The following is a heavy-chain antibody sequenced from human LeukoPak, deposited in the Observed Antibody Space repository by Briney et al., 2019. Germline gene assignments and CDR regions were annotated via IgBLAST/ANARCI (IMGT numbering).Heavy chain of an antibody. CDR1: GFTFTRYW. CDR2: INIDGTTT. CDR3: ARDSYEVGATFDY. J-gene: IGHJ4*02. V-gene: IGHV3-74*01. D-gene: IGHD1-26*01. Sequence: GGSLRLSCAASGFTFTRYWMHWVRQVPGKGLVWVSRINIDGTTTNYADSVKGRFTVSRDNAKNTLYLQVNSLRVEGTAVYYCARDSYEVGATFDYWGQGTLVTVSS.